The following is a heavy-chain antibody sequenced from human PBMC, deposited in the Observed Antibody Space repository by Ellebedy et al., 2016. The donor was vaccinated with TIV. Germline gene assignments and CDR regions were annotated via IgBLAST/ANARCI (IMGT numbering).Heavy chain of an antibody. CDR1: GYTFILYA. V-gene: IGHV1-3*01. CDR3: ARSTTVTWAFDI. Sequence: AASVKVSCKASGYTFILYAIHWVRQAPGQSLEWMGWINPNNGDIRYSQNFQDRVTITRDTSASTAYMKVSSLRSEDTAVYYCARSTTVTWAFDIWGQGTMVTVSS. J-gene: IGHJ3*02. CDR2: INPNNGDI. D-gene: IGHD4-17*01.